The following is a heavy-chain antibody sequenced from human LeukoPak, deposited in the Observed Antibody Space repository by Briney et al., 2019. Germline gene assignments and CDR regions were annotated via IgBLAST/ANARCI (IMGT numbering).Heavy chain of an antibody. Sequence: SETLSLTCTVSGGSFSSYYWSWIRQPPGKGLEWIGDIYTTGTTNYNPSLKSRVTISLDTSKNQFSLQLSSVTAAATAVYYCARERYDFWSFDYWGQGTLVTFSS. V-gene: IGHV4-4*09. CDR3: ARERYDFWSFDY. D-gene: IGHD3-3*01. J-gene: IGHJ4*02. CDR1: GGSFSSYY. CDR2: IYTTGTT.